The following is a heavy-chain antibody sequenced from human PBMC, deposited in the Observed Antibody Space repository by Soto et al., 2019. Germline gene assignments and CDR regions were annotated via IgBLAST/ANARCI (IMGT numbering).Heavy chain of an antibody. V-gene: IGHV3-53*01. CDR2: IYSGGST. Sequence: GGSLILSCAASGFTVSSNYMSWVRQAPGKGLEWVSVIYSGGSTYYADSVKGRFTISRDNSKNTLYLQMNSLRAEDTAVYYCAAAKLYYDILTGYITSGMDVWGQGNTVTVYS. CDR3: AAAKLYYDILTGYITSGMDV. J-gene: IGHJ6*02. D-gene: IGHD3-9*01. CDR1: GFTVSSNY.